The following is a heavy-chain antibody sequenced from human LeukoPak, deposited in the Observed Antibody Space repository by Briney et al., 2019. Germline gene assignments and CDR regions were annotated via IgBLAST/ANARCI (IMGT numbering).Heavy chain of an antibody. CDR2: IIPLFGTA. J-gene: IGHJ4*02. CDR3: TTGTTTVVNTFDY. V-gene: IGHV1-69*13. CDR1: GGTFSTYA. D-gene: IGHD4-11*01. Sequence: ASVKVSCKASGGTFSTYAVSWVRRAPGQGLEWMGGIIPLFGTATYAQNFQNRVTITADESTSTAYLELSSLRSEDTAIYYCTTGTTTVVNTFDYWGQGTLVTVSS.